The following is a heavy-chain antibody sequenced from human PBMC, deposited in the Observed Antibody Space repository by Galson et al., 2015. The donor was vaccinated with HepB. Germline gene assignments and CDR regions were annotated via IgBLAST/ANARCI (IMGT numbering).Heavy chain of an antibody. D-gene: IGHD1-26*01. Sequence: SLRLSCAASGFTFSSYWMHWVRQAPGEGLVWVSRINSDGSSTSYANSVKGRFTVSRDNAKNTLYLQMNVLRADDTAVYYCARDSDPGTVGAGGAFDIWGQGTMVTVSS. V-gene: IGHV3-74*01. CDR1: GFTFSSYW. CDR2: INSDGSST. CDR3: ARDSDPGTVGAGGAFDI. J-gene: IGHJ3*02.